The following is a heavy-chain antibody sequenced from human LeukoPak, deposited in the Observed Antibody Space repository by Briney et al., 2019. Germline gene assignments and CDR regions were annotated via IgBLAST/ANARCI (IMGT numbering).Heavy chain of an antibody. V-gene: IGHV1-69*13. D-gene: IGHD3-10*01. CDR3: ASGFMSVKNYYGSGSYYKVFDY. Sequence: GASVKVSCKASGGTFSSYAISWVRQAPGQGLEWMGGIIPIFGTANYAQKFQGRVTITADESTSTAYMELSSLRSEDTAVYYCASGFMSVKNYYGSGSYYKVFDYWGQGTLVTVSS. CDR1: GGTFSSYA. CDR2: IIPIFGTA. J-gene: IGHJ4*02.